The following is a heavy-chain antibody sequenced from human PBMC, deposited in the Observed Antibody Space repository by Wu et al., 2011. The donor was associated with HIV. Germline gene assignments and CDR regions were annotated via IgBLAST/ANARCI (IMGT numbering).Heavy chain of an antibody. V-gene: IGHV1-18*01. J-gene: IGHJ6*03. CDR2: ISAYNGDT. CDR1: GGTFKNYA. Sequence: QVQLVQSGAEVKKPGSSVKVSCKASGGTFKNYAFSWVRQAPGQGLEWMGWISAYNGDTNYAQKLQDRVTMTTDTSTSTAYMELRSLRSDDTAVYYCARDGSSAQLDLYYNHMDVWGKGDHGHRLL. CDR3: ARDGSSAQLDLYYNHMDV. D-gene: IGHD6-6*01.